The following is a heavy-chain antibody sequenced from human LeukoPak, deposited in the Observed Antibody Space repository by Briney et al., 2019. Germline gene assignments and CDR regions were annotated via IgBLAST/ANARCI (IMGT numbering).Heavy chain of an antibody. Sequence: GGSMSLSCAASGLTFTSYSMNWDRQAAGKWREWVSSISSSSSYIYYADSVKGRFTISRDNAKNSLYLQMNSLRAEDTAVYYCARDRGYSYGLIDYWGQGTLVTVSS. V-gene: IGHV3-21*01. J-gene: IGHJ4*02. CDR2: ISSSSSYI. D-gene: IGHD5-18*01. CDR1: GLTFTSYS. CDR3: ARDRGYSYGLIDY.